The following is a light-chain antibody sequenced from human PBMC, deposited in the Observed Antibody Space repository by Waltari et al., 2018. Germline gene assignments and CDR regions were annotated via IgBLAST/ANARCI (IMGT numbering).Light chain of an antibody. V-gene: IGLV1-40*01. CDR2: KTT. CDR3: HSYDNSLSGSL. J-gene: IGLJ2*01. CDR1: TSNIGAGYD. Sequence: QSVLTQPPSVSGAPGQRVTISCTGSTSNIGAGYDVHWYQQFPGTAPKVLIYKTTNRPCGVPDRFSGSKSGTSASLVITGLQADDEADYFCHSYDNSLSGSLFGGGTKLTVL.